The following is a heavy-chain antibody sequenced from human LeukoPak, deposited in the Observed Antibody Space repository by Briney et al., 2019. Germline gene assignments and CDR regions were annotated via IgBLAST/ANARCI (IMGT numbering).Heavy chain of an antibody. CDR1: GFTFSDYY. Sequence: PGGSLRLSCAASGFTFSDYYMSWIRQAPGKGLEWVSYISSSGSTIYYADSVKGRFTISRDNSKNTIYLQMSSLRAEDTAIYYCAKRSGSGGPFDYWGQGILVTVSS. J-gene: IGHJ4*02. V-gene: IGHV3-11*01. D-gene: IGHD3-10*01. CDR3: AKRSGSGGPFDY. CDR2: ISSSGSTI.